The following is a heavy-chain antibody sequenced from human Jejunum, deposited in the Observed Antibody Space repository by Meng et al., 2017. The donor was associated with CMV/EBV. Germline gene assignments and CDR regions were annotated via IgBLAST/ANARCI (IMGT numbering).Heavy chain of an antibody. CDR1: GDSVSTSNDF. CDR3: TRDTGGIHMVYYVNF. D-gene: IGHD3-10*02. CDR2: VRYDGAT. V-gene: IGHV4-39*07. Sequence: QLQLQESGPGLVKPSXXXXLXXXVSGDSVSTSNDFWGWFRQPPGKGLEWIANVRYDGATYYNPSLKTRVTISLDTSKNQFSLRLTSVTAADTAVYYCTRDTGGIHMVYYVNFWGQGTLVTVSS. J-gene: IGHJ4*02.